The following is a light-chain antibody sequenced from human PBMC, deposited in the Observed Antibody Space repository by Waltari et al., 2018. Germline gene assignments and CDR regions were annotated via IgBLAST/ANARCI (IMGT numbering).Light chain of an antibody. V-gene: IGKV3-20*01. CDR3: QQHGTLPAT. J-gene: IGKJ1*01. Sequence: EIVLTQSPGTASLSPGERVTLSCRVSQSVGNSSSAWYQQKPGQAPRLFIYRASRRATGIPDRFSCSGSGTDFSLTISRLEPEDFAVYYCQQHGTLPATFGQGTKVEIK. CDR1: QSVGNSS. CDR2: RAS.